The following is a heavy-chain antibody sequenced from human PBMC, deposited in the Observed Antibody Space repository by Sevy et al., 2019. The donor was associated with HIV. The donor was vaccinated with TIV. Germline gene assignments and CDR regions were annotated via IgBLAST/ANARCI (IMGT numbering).Heavy chain of an antibody. CDR1: GFAFYDYS. Sequence: GGSLRLSCAASGFAFYDYSMSWIRQAPGKGLEWVATLSFGCGKINFADSVKGRFTISRDNSKNSFYLQMDNLRVEDTALYYCAREGCARPHDYWGQGTRVTVSS. V-gene: IGHV3-23*01. CDR2: LSFGCGKI. J-gene: IGHJ4*02. D-gene: IGHD2-2*02. CDR3: AREGCARPHDY.